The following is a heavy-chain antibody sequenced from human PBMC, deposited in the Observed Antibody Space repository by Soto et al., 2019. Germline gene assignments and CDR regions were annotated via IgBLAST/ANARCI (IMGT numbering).Heavy chain of an antibody. J-gene: IGHJ6*02. V-gene: IGHV1-69*01. CDR3: ARGGYDILTGYPEHYYYSGMDG. Sequence: QVQLLQSGAEVKKPGSSVKVSCKASGGTFSSYAISWLRQAPGQGLEWLGGVIPIVGTANYAQTFQGRVTITADESKSKAYMELSSRRSEDTAVYYCARGGYDILTGYPEHYYYSGMDGWGQGTTVTVS. CDR1: GGTFSSYA. CDR2: VIPIVGTA. D-gene: IGHD3-9*01.